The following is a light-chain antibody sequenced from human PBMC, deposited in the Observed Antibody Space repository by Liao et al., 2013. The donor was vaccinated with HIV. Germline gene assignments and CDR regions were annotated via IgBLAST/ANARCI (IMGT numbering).Light chain of an antibody. CDR3: QAWDNYSWV. Sequence: SYELTQPPSVSVSPGQTAGITCSGDVLPNRYSYWYQKKPGQAPVLVIYKDTERPSGIPDRFSGSNSGNTATLTITGSQPMDEADYYCQAWDNYSWVFGGGTVLAVL. V-gene: IGLV3-25*02. CDR1: VLPNRY. CDR2: KDT. J-gene: IGLJ3*02.